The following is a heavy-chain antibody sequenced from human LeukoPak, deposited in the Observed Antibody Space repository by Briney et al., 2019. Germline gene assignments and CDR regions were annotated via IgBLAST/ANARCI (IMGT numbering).Heavy chain of an antibody. J-gene: IGHJ3*02. D-gene: IGHD3-3*01. V-gene: IGHV1-69*06. CDR2: IIPIFGTA. CDR3: ARPGLGLRFLSRRGEGAFDI. CDR1: GGTFSSYA. Sequence: SVKVSCKASGGTFSSYAISWVRQAPGQGLEWMGGIIPIFGTANYAQKFQGRVTITADKSTSTAYMELSSLRSEDTAVYYCARPGLGLRFLSRRGEGAFDIWGQGTMVTVSS.